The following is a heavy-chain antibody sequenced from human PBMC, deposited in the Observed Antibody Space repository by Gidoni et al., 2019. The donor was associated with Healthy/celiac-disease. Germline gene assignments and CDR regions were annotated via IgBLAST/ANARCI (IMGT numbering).Heavy chain of an antibody. Sequence: EVQMVASGGGLVKPGGSLRLSCAASGFTFRSYSMNWVRQAHGKGLEWVSPISSSSSYIYYADSVKGRVTISRDNAKNSLYLQMNSLRAEDTAVYYCARDLRGRGFGGFDTWGQGTMVTVSS. CDR2: ISSSSSYI. D-gene: IGHD3-10*01. V-gene: IGHV3-21*01. CDR3: ARDLRGRGFGGFDT. J-gene: IGHJ3*02. CDR1: GFTFRSYS.